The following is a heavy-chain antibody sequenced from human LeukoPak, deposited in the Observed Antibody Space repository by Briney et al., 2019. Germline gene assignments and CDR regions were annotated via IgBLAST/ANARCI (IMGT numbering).Heavy chain of an antibody. D-gene: IGHD4-17*01. Sequence: SETLSLTCTVSGGSISSYYWSWIRQPPGKGLEWIGYIYYSGSTYYNPSLKSRVTISVDTSKNQFSLKLSSVTAADTAVYYCARVLSYGDYYFDYWGQGTLVTVSS. V-gene: IGHV4-59*08. CDR2: IYYSGST. J-gene: IGHJ4*02. CDR3: ARVLSYGDYYFDY. CDR1: GGSISSYY.